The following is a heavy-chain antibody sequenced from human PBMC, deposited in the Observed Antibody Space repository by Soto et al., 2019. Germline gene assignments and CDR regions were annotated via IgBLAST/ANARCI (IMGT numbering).Heavy chain of an antibody. J-gene: IGHJ4*02. Sequence: PGGSLRLSCAASGFTFSSYSMNWVRQAPGKGLEWVSYISSSSSTIYYADSVKGRFTISRDNAKNSLYLQMNSLRAEDTAVYYCARDWSLSGYDFAYWGQGTLVTVSS. CDR3: ARDWSLSGYDFAY. V-gene: IGHV3-48*01. D-gene: IGHD5-12*01. CDR2: ISSSSSTI. CDR1: GFTFSSYS.